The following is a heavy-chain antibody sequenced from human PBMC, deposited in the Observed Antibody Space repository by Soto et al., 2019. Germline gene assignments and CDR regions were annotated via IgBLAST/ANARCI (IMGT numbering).Heavy chain of an antibody. CDR2: LSAYNGNT. V-gene: IGHV1-18*01. CDR1: GYTFTSSY. CDR3: ARELPPADH. Sequence: QVQLVQSGAEVKKPGASVKVSCKTSGYTFTSSYTSWVRQSPGQGLALMGWLSAYNGNTNYAQKLQGRVTMTTDTFTSKAHMELRSLRADDKAVYYCARELPPADHWGQGTLVTVSS. J-gene: IGHJ5*02.